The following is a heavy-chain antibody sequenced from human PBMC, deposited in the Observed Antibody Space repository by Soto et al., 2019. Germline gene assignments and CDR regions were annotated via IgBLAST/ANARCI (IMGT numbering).Heavy chain of an antibody. D-gene: IGHD3-10*01. CDR2: INPSGGST. J-gene: IGHJ6*02. CDR3: ARETFGVFFSGRRTPSPQARKPTSLRYYYYYGMDV. CDR1: GYTFTSYY. V-gene: IGHV1-46*01. Sequence: ASVKVSCKASGYTFTSYYMHWVRQAPGQGLEWMGIINPSGGSTSYAQKFQGRVTMTRDTSTSTVYMELSSLRSEDTAVYYCARETFGVFFSGRRTPSPQARKPTSLRYYYYYGMDVWGQGTTVTVSS.